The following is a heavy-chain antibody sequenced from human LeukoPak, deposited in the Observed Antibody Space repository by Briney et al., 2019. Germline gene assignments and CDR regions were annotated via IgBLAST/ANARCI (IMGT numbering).Heavy chain of an antibody. D-gene: IGHD2-2*01. Sequence: ASVKVSCKVSGYTLTELSMHWVRQAPGKGLEWMGGFDPEDGEAVYAQKFQGRVTMTEDTSTDTVYMGLSSLRSEDTAMYYCATRSTSFDYWGQGTLVTVSS. CDR3: ATRSTSFDY. V-gene: IGHV1-24*01. CDR2: FDPEDGEA. J-gene: IGHJ4*02. CDR1: GYTLTELS.